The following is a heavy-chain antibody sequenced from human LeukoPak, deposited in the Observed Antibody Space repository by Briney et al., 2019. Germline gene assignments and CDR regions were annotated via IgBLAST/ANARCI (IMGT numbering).Heavy chain of an antibody. CDR2: IYYSGST. V-gene: IGHV4-39*07. CDR3: AREPEYYDSSGYSSYFDY. Sequence: KTSETLSLTCTVSGGSISSSSYYWGWIRQPPGKGLEWIGSIYYSGSTYYNPSLKSRVTISVDTSKNQFSLKLSSVTAADTAVYYCAREPEYYDSSGYSSYFDYWGQGTLVTVSS. J-gene: IGHJ4*02. D-gene: IGHD3-22*01. CDR1: GGSISSSSYY.